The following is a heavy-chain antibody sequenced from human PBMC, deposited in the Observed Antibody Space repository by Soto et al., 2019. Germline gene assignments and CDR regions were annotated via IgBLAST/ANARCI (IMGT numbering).Heavy chain of an antibody. CDR2: ISSDGTNK. V-gene: IGHV3-30*18. J-gene: IGHJ4*02. Sequence: QVKLVESGGGVVQPGRSLRLSCAASGFTFSTYGMHWVRQAPGKGLEWVAVISSDGTNKYYADSVKGRFTISRDNSKNTLYLQMNSLRAEDTAVYYCAKDSPYSSGWYFSDWGQGTLVTVSS. CDR3: AKDSPYSSGWYFSD. D-gene: IGHD6-19*01. CDR1: GFTFSTYG.